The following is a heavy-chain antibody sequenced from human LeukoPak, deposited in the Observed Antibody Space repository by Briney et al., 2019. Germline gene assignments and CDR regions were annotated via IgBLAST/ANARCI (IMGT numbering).Heavy chain of an antibody. J-gene: IGHJ5*02. CDR3: ARHSSYENWFDP. Sequence: SETLSLTCAVSGDSISSGYYWGWIRQPPGKGLEWIGNIYHSGSTYHNPSLKSRVTISVDTSKNQFSLKLSSVTAADTAVYYCARHSSYENWFDPWGQGTLVTASS. D-gene: IGHD3-3*01. CDR1: GDSISSGYY. CDR2: IYHSGST. V-gene: IGHV4-38-2*01.